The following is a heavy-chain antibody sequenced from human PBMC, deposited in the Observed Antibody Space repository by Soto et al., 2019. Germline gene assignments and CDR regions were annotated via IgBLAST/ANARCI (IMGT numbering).Heavy chain of an antibody. V-gene: IGHV4-34*01. CDR1: GGSFRGYS. D-gene: IGHD4-4*01. Sequence: PSETLSLTCGVYGGSFRGYSWTWIRQPPGKGLERIGEINDSGTTNYNPSLKSRVTISLDMSKNQFSLKLTSVTAADTAVYYCARVTSWATATIPRFYYSGMDVWGQGTRGTVS. CDR3: ARVTSWATATIPRFYYSGMDV. CDR2: INDSGTT. J-gene: IGHJ6*02.